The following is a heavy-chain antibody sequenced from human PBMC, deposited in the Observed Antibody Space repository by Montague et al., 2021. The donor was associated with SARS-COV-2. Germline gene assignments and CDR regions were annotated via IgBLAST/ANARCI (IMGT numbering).Heavy chain of an antibody. V-gene: IGHV4-39*01. D-gene: IGHD5-18*01. CDR1: GGPISGSSDY. Sequence: SETPSLTYTVTGGPISGSSDYWGWIRQSPGKGLEWIASVDYSGNTYYSPSLKSRLTISVGTSKSQFSLKLNSVTAADTALYYCARREYSYGWGDWGQGTLGTVAS. J-gene: IGHJ4*02. CDR2: VDYSGNT. CDR3: ARREYSYGWGD.